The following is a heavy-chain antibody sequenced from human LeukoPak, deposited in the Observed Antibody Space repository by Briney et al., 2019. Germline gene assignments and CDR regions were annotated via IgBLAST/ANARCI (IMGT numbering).Heavy chain of an antibody. CDR2: IYYSGST. CDR3: ARHDGSGSHLFDY. CDR1: GASISSCSYY. Sequence: SETLSLSCTVSGASISSCSYYWGWIRQPPGKGLEWIGSIYYSGSTYYNPSLKSRVTISVDTSKNQFSLKLSSVTAADTAVYYCARHDGSGSHLFDYWGARDPVTVSS. D-gene: IGHD3-10*01. V-gene: IGHV4-39*01. J-gene: IGHJ4*02.